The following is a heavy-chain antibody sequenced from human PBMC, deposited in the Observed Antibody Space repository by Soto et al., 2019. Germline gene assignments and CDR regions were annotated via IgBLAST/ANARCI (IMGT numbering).Heavy chain of an antibody. CDR1: GGSISSGGYY. V-gene: IGHV4-31*03. J-gene: IGHJ6*02. CDR3: ARDLSVGSSSMTYYYYGMDV. D-gene: IGHD6-6*01. Sequence: SETLSLTCTVSGGSISSGGYYWSWIRQHPGKGLEWIGYIYYSGSTYYNPSLKSRVTISVDTSKNQFSLKLSSVTAADTAVYYCARDLSVGSSSMTYYYYGMDVWGQGTTVTVSS. CDR2: IYYSGST.